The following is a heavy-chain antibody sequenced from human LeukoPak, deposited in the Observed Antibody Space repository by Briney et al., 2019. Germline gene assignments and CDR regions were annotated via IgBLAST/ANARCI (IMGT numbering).Heavy chain of an antibody. CDR2: ISSSSYI. Sequence: GGSLRLSCAASGFTFSSYWMHWVRQAPGKGLEWVSSISSSSYIYYADSVKGRFTISRDNAKNSLYLQMNSLRAADTAVYYCARDKGTSYLSSFDYWGQGTLVTVSS. CDR1: GFTFSSYW. CDR3: ARDKGTSYLSSFDY. J-gene: IGHJ4*02. D-gene: IGHD6-6*01. V-gene: IGHV3-21*01.